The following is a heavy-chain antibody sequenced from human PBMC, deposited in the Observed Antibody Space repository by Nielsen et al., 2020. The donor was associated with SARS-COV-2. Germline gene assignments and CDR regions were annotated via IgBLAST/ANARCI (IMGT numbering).Heavy chain of an antibody. Sequence: ASVQVSCKVSGYTLTELSMHWVRQAPGKGLEWMGGFDPEDGETIYAQKFQGRVTMTEDTSTDTAYMELSSLRSEDTAVYYCATGYRSSWYFDYWGQGTLVTVSS. V-gene: IGHV1-24*01. CDR3: ATGYRSSWYFDY. CDR2: FDPEDGET. D-gene: IGHD6-13*01. J-gene: IGHJ4*02. CDR1: GYTLTELS.